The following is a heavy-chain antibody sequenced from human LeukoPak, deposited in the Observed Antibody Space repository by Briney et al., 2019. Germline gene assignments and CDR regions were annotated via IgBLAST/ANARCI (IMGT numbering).Heavy chain of an antibody. J-gene: IGHJ4*02. Sequence: ASVKVSCKASGYTFTGYYMHWVRQATGQGLEWMGRINPNSGGTNYAQKFQGRVTMTRDTSISTAYMELSRLRSDDTAVYYCARASYLVGATGRPRPTYYFDYWGQGTLVTVSS. CDR3: ARASYLVGATGRPRPTYYFDY. V-gene: IGHV1-2*06. D-gene: IGHD1-26*01. CDR2: INPNSGGT. CDR1: GYTFTGYY.